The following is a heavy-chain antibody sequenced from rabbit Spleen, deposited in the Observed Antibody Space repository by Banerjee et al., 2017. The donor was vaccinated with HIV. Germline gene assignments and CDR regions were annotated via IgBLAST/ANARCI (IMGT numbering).Heavy chain of an antibody. CDR3: ARGSATMTMVITGYFLAL. D-gene: IGHD2-1*01. CDR1: GFSFSSNYY. J-gene: IGHJ6*01. CDR2: IYAGSSGST. Sequence: QSLEESGGGLVKPGASLTLTCTASGFSFSSNYYMCWVRQAPGKGLECIACIYAGSSGSTYYANWAGGRFTISKTSSTTVTLQVTSLTVADTATYFCARGSATMTMVITGYFLALWGPGTLVTVS. V-gene: IGHV1S40*01.